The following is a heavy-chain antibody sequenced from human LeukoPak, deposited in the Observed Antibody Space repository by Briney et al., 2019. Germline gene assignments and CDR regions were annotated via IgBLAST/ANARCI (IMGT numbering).Heavy chain of an antibody. D-gene: IGHD6-6*01. CDR3: ARGLYSSSSTLIWFDP. V-gene: IGHV4-34*01. CDR1: GGSFSGYF. CDR2: INHSGCT. J-gene: IGHJ5*02. Sequence: PSETLSLTCAVYGGSFSGYFWSWIRQPPGKGLEWIGEINHSGCTNYNPSLKSRVTISVDTPKNQFSLKLSSVTAADTAVYYCARGLYSSSSTLIWFDPWGQGTLVTVSS.